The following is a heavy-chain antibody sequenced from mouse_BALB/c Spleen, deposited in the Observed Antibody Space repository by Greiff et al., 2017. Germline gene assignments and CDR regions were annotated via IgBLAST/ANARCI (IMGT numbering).Heavy chain of an antibody. D-gene: IGHD1-1*01. J-gene: IGHJ4*01. CDR3: ARSHYYGSSSYYAMDY. CDR2: ISNLAYSI. Sequence: EVKLVESGGGLVQPGGSRKLSCAASGFTFSDYGMAWVRQAPGKGPEWVAFISNLAYSIYYADTVTGRFTISRENAKNTLYLEMSSLRSEDTAMYYCARSHYYGSSSYYAMDYWGQGTSVTVSS. V-gene: IGHV5-15*02. CDR1: GFTFSDYG.